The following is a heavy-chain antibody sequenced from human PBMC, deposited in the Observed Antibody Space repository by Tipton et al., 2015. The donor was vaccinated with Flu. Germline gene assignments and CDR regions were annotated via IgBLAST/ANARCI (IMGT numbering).Heavy chain of an antibody. V-gene: IGHV4-59*01. D-gene: IGHD3-10*01. CDR3: ARRRGDGDIGHWLDP. J-gene: IGHJ5*02. CDR2: VYYGGST. Sequence: LRLSCTVSGGSIKSTHWSWIRQPPGKGLEWIGYVYYGGSTNYNPSLKSRVTISLDTSKNQFSLKLTSVTAADTAVYYCARRRGDGDIGHWLDPWGQGTLVTVSS. CDR1: GGSIKSTH.